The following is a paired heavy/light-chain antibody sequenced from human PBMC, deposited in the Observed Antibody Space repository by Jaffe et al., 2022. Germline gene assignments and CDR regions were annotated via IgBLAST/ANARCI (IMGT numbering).Light chain of an antibody. J-gene: IGLJ2*01. Sequence: SSELTQDPAVSVALGQTVRITCQGDSLRNYYASWYQQKPGQAPVLVFYGKNDRPSGIPDRFSGSSSRNTASLTITGAQAEDEADYYCNSRDSSGNYVVFGGGTKLTVL. CDR2: GKN. V-gene: IGLV3-19*01. CDR3: NSRDSSGNYVV. CDR1: SLRNYY.
Heavy chain of an antibody. CDR1: GFTFSSYE. CDR2: ISTSGNTI. J-gene: IGHJ4*02. D-gene: IGHD2-15*01. CDR3: ARELGGTSGYCDY. Sequence: EVQLLESGGGLVQPGGSLRLSCAASGFTFSSYEMNWVRQAPGKGLEWVSYISTSGNTIYYADSVKGRFTISRDNAKNSLYLQMNSLRAEDTAVYYCARELGGTSGYCDYWGQGTLVTVSS. V-gene: IGHV3-48*03.